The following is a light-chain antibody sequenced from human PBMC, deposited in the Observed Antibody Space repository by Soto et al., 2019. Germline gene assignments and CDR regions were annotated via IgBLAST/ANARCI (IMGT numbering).Light chain of an antibody. J-gene: IGKJ1*01. CDR1: QSVSSY. CDR3: QQHSNFLWT. Sequence: EIVLTQSPATLSLSPGERATLSCRASQSVSSYLAWYQQKPGQAPRLLIYATSTRPTAIPSRFSGSGSGTDFTLTISSLEPEDFAVYYCQQHSNFLWTFGQGTTVEIK. CDR2: ATS. V-gene: IGKV3-11*01.